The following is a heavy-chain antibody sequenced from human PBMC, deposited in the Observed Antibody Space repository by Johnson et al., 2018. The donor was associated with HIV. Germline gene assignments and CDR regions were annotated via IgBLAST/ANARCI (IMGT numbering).Heavy chain of an antibody. D-gene: IGHD3-10*01. CDR2: ISYDGSNK. Sequence: QVQLVESGGDLVQPGGSLRLSCAVSGFTVSSNYMSWVRRAPGKGLEWVAVISYDGSNKYYADSVKGRFTISRDNSKNTLYLQMGSLRAEDMAVYYCARASGEWDAFDIWGQGTVVTVSS. V-gene: IGHV3-30*14. CDR3: ARASGEWDAFDI. CDR1: GFTVSSNY. J-gene: IGHJ3*02.